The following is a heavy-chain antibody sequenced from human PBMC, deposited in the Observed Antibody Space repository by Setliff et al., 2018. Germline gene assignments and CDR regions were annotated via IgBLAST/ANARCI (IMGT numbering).Heavy chain of an antibody. J-gene: IGHJ5*02. Sequence: SETLSLTCAVYGGSFSDSHWSWIRQPPGKGLEWIGEIDQGGSTNYNPSLKSRVTISLDTSKNQFSLKLASMTAADTAIYYCARAPQYTNYWYALSWFDPWGQGALVTV. D-gene: IGHD2-8*02. CDR1: GGSFSDSH. CDR3: ARAPQYTNYWYALSWFDP. V-gene: IGHV4-34*01. CDR2: IDQGGST.